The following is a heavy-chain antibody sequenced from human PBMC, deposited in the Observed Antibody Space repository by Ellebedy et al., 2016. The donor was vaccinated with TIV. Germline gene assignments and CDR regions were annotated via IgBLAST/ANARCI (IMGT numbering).Heavy chain of an antibody. V-gene: IGHV4-39*01. J-gene: IGHJ4*02. Sequence: SETLSLXXTASGGSISSSSYYWGWIRQPPGKGLEWIGSIYYSGSTYYNPSLKSRVTISVDTSKNQFSLKLSSVTAADTAVYYCARLLLSVPQVDYWGQGTLVTVSS. D-gene: IGHD2/OR15-2a*01. CDR2: IYYSGST. CDR3: ARLLLSVPQVDY. CDR1: GGSISSSSYY.